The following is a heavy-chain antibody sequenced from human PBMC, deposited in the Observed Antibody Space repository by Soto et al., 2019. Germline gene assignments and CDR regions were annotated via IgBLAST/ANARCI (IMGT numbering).Heavy chain of an antibody. D-gene: IGHD2-15*01. V-gene: IGHV4-39*01. Sequence: SETLSLTCTVSGGSISSSSDYWGWIRQPPGKGLEWIGSIFYSGSTYYNPSLKSRVTISVDTSKNQFSLNLSSVTAADTAVYYCARVGEMASWPLLDYWGQGTLVTVSS. J-gene: IGHJ4*02. CDR2: IFYSGST. CDR1: GGSISSSSDY. CDR3: ARVGEMASWPLLDY.